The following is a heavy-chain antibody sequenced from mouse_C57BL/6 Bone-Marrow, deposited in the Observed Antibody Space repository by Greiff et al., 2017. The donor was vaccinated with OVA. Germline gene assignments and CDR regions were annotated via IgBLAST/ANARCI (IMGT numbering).Heavy chain of an antibody. Sequence: VQLQQSGAELVRPGTSVKVSCKASGYAFTNYLIEWVKQRPGQGLEWIGVINPGSGGTNYNEKFKGKATLTADKSSSTAYMQLSSLTSEDSAVYFCARLTGTPFAYWGQGTLVTVSA. D-gene: IGHD4-1*01. V-gene: IGHV1-54*01. CDR1: GYAFTNYL. J-gene: IGHJ3*01. CDR2: INPGSGGT. CDR3: ARLTGTPFAY.